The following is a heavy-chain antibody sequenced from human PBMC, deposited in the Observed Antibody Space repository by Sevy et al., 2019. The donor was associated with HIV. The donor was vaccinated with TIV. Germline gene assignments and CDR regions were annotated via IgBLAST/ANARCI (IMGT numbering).Heavy chain of an antibody. Sequence: GGSLRLSCAASGFTFSGYAMSWVRQAPGKGLEWVSSISASGDTIKYADSVRGRFTLSRDNSKNTLYLQMNSLRSEDTALYYCAKGPGVLAWLLFDYWGRGTLVTVSS. CDR3: AKGPGVLAWLLFDY. CDR1: GFTFSGYA. J-gene: IGHJ4*02. D-gene: IGHD3-3*01. V-gene: IGHV3-23*01. CDR2: ISASGDTI.